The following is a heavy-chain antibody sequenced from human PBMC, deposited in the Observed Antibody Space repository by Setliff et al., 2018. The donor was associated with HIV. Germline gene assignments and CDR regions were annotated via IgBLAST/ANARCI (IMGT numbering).Heavy chain of an antibody. Sequence: SVKVSCKASGGTFSSYAISWVRQAPGQGLEWMGGIIPIFGTANYAQKFQGGVTITTDESTSTAYMELSSLRSEDTAVYYCARGPNTAMVPGYFDYWGQGTLVTVSS. CDR2: IIPIFGTA. D-gene: IGHD5-18*01. J-gene: IGHJ4*02. CDR3: ARGPNTAMVPGYFDY. V-gene: IGHV1-69*05. CDR1: GGTFSSYA.